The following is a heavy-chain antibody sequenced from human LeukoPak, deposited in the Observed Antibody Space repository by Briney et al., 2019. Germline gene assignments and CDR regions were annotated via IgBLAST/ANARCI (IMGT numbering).Heavy chain of an antibody. CDR3: ARDRHYTMDA. V-gene: IGHV3-74*03. CDR2: ITTDGSNR. D-gene: IGHD3-10*01. CDR1: GSPFSDFW. J-gene: IGHJ6*02. Sequence: PGGSLRLSCVASGSPFSDFWMHWVRQTPGKGLLWVSLITTDGSNRTYADSVKGRFTISRDNARNTLYLQMNSLRVEDTAVYYCARDRHYTMDAWGQGTTVTVSS.